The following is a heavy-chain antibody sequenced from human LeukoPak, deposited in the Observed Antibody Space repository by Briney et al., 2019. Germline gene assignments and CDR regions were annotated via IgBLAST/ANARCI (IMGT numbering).Heavy chain of an antibody. D-gene: IGHD6-19*01. Sequence: GGSLRLSCAASGFTFSSYSMNWVRQAPGKGLEWVSVIYSGGSTYYADSVKGRFTISRDNSKNTLYLQMNSLRAEDTAVYYCASILAPGIAVAGTYYYGMDVWGQGTTVTVSS. CDR3: ASILAPGIAVAGTYYYGMDV. CDR2: IYSGGST. J-gene: IGHJ6*02. CDR1: GFTFSSYS. V-gene: IGHV3-53*01.